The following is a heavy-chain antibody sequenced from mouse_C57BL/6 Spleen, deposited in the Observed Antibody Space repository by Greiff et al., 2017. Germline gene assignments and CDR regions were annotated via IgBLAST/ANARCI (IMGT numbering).Heavy chain of an antibody. CDR3: AREPSLTAVGESYAKGC. D-gene: IGHD1-1*01. V-gene: IGHV1-47*01. CDR1: GYTFTTYS. Sequence: QVQLQQPGAELVKPGASVKLSCKASGYTFTTYSIEWVKQNHGKSLEWIGNFHPYNDDTKYNEKFKGKATLTVEKSSSTAYLELSRLTSEDSAVFYCAREPSLTAVGESYAKGCWGQGTSVTV. CDR2: FHPYNDDT. J-gene: IGHJ4*01.